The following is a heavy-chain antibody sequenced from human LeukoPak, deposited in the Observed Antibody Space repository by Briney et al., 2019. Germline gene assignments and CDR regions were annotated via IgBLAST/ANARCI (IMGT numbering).Heavy chain of an antibody. CDR1: GFTFSSYS. V-gene: IGHV3-74*01. CDR2: INGDESST. Sequence: GGSLRLSCAASGFTFSSYSMNWVRQVPGRGLEWVSRINGDESSTNYADSVKGRFTISRDNAKDTLYLHMNSLTAEDTVVYYCARGAKWAYYFDYWGQGTLVTVPS. D-gene: IGHD1-26*01. CDR3: ARGAKWAYYFDY. J-gene: IGHJ4*02.